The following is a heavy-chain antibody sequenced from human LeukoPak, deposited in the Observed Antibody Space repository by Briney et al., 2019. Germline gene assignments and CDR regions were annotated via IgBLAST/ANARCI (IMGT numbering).Heavy chain of an antibody. CDR1: GYTFTSYG. CDR2: ISAYNGNT. CDR3: ARDRQPMITFGGVIVIHDY. D-gene: IGHD3-16*02. Sequence: ASVKVSCKASGYTFTSYGISWVRQAPGQGLGWMGWISAYNGNTNYAQKLQGRVTMTTDTATSTAYMELRSLRSDDTAVSYCARDRQPMITFGGVIVIHDYWGQGTLVTVSS. J-gene: IGHJ4*02. V-gene: IGHV1-18*01.